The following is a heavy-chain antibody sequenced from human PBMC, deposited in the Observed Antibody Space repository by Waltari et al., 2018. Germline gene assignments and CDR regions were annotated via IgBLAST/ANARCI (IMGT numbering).Heavy chain of an antibody. V-gene: IGHV3-7*01. CDR3: VTGLTTVTAKDYFDH. J-gene: IGHJ4*02. D-gene: IGHD4-17*01. CDR1: GMTFSNYW. CDR2: IKQDGSEK. Sequence: EVQLVESGGGSVQPGGSLRLSCAASGMTFSNYWMNWVRQAPGKGLELVANIKQDGSEKNYVDSVEGRFSIARDNAQNSLYLQMNSLRAEDTAIYYCVTGLTTVTAKDYFDHWGQGALVTVSS.